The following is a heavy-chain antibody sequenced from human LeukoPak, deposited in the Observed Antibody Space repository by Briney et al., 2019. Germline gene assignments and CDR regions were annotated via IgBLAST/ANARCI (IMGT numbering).Heavy chain of an antibody. CDR3: TRGFGDYCGGDCHYYYYMDV. Sequence: PGGSLKLSCAASGFTFSGSAMHWVRQASGKGLEWVGRIRSKANSYATAYAASVKGRFTISRDDSKNTAYLQMNSLKTEDTAVYYCTRGFGDYCGGDCHYYYYMDVWGKGTTVTVSS. V-gene: IGHV3-73*01. CDR2: IRSKANSYAT. J-gene: IGHJ6*03. D-gene: IGHD2-21*01. CDR1: GFTFSGSA.